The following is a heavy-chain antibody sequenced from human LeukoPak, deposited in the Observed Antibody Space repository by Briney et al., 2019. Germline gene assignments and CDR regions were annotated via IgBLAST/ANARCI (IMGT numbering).Heavy chain of an antibody. CDR1: GFTFSSHA. Sequence: GGSLRLSCAASGFTFSSHAMNWVRQAPGKGLEWVSAVSGGGGSTYYAGSVKGRFTISRDNSKNTIYLQMNSLRVEDTAVYFCAKRAYSDSSGYLGSIDYWGQGTQVTVST. CDR3: AKRAYSDSSGYLGSIDY. CDR2: VSGGGGST. J-gene: IGHJ4*02. V-gene: IGHV3-23*01. D-gene: IGHD3-22*01.